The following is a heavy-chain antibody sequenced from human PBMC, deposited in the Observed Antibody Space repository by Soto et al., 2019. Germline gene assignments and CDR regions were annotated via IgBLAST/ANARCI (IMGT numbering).Heavy chain of an antibody. CDR2: INPSSGET. V-gene: IGHV1-18*01. D-gene: IGHD6-13*01. CDR1: VYTFSSYG. CDR3: PRDWYPRFDP. Sequence: QIRLVQSGGEMRTPGASVKVSCKASVYTFSSYGITWVRQAPGQGLEWLGWINPSSGETNYAQKFQGRVTVTTDTSTTTGYMDLRNLTFDDKVVYYCPRDWYPRFDPWGQGTLVTVSS. J-gene: IGHJ5*02.